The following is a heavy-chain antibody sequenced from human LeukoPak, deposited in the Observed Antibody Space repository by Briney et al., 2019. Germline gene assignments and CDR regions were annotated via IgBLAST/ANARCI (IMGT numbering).Heavy chain of an antibody. D-gene: IGHD6-25*01. CDR2: IYYSGST. CDR3: ARSSGTGTFSY. V-gene: IGHV4-61*01. J-gene: IGHJ4*02. CDR1: GGSVSSGSYY. Sequence: SETLSLTCTVSGGSVSSGSYYWRWIRQPPGKGLEWIGYIYYSGSTNYNPSLKSRVTISVDTSKNQFSLKLSSVTAADTAVYYCARSSGTGTFSYWGQGTLVTVSS.